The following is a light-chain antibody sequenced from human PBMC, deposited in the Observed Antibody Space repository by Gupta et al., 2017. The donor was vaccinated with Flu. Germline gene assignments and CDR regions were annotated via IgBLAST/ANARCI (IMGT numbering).Light chain of an antibody. Sequence: EIVLAQSPATLSLSPGERATLSCRASQSISNYLAWYQQKPGQAPRLLIYDASSRATGVPVRFSGSGSGTDFTLTISSLEPEDFAVYYWFRRDVRPPSLTFGGGTKVEIK. CDR3: FRRDVRPPSLT. CDR1: QSISNY. CDR2: DAS. J-gene: IGKJ4*01. V-gene: IGKV3-11*01.